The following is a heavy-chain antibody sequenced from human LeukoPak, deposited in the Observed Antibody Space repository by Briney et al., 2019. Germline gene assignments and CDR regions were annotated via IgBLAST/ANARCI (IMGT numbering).Heavy chain of an antibody. J-gene: IGHJ4*02. Sequence: PSETLSLTCTVSGYSINSGYTWGWIRQPPGKGLEWIGNIYHSGGTYYNPSLTSRVAISVDTSKNQFSLKLTSVTAADTAVYYCASAPLLLGYCSSTSCYSYFDYWGQGTLVTVSS. CDR1: GYSINSGYT. CDR2: IYHSGGT. CDR3: ASAPLLLGYCSSTSCYSYFDY. V-gene: IGHV4-38-2*02. D-gene: IGHD2-2*02.